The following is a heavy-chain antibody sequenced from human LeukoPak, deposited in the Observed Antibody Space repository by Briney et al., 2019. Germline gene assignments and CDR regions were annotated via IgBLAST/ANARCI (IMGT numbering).Heavy chain of an antibody. V-gene: IGHV1-46*01. Sequence: ASVKVSCKTSGYTFTSYYIHWVRQAPGQGLKWMGIINPSSGATNYAQKFQGRVTMTRDTSTSTVYMELSSQRSEDTAVYYCARATNFYYYYGMDVWGQGTTVTVSS. D-gene: IGHD1-26*01. CDR1: GYTFTSYY. CDR2: INPSSGAT. J-gene: IGHJ6*02. CDR3: ARATNFYYYYGMDV.